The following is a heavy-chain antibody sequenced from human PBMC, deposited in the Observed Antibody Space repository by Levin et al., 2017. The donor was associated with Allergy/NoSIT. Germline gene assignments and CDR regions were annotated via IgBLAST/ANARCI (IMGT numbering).Heavy chain of an antibody. CDR2: INSDGSST. J-gene: IGHJ6*03. CDR1: GFTFSSYW. D-gene: IGHD2-15*01. V-gene: IGHV3-74*01. CDR3: AILKDIVVVVAASRYYMDV. Sequence: GESLKISCAASGFTFSSYWMHWVRQAPGKGLVWVSRINSDGSSTSYADSVKGRFTISRDNAKNTLYLQMNSLRAEDTAVYYCAILKDIVVVVAASRYYMDVWGKGTTVTVSS.